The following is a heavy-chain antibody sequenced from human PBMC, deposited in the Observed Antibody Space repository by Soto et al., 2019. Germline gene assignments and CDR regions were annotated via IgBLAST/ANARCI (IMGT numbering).Heavy chain of an antibody. CDR3: ARVVVAAPYYYYMDV. D-gene: IGHD2-15*01. Sequence: QVQLVQSGAEVKKPGSSVKVSCKASGGTFSSYTIGWVRQAPGQGLEWMGRIIPILGIANYAQKFQGRVTITADKSTSTAYMELSSLRSEDTAVYYCARVVVAAPYYYYMDVWGKGTTVTVSS. J-gene: IGHJ6*03. V-gene: IGHV1-69*02. CDR2: IIPILGIA. CDR1: GGTFSSYT.